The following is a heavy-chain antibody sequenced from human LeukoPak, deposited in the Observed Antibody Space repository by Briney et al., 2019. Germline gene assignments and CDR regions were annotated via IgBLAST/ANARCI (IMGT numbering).Heavy chain of an antibody. D-gene: IGHD5-18*01. CDR1: GYHFLRYW. V-gene: IGHV5-51*01. CDR3: ARRDTAMAISDY. Sequence: GASLKISFQGSGYHFLRYWIGRVRHLPGKGLERMGVIYPGDSDTRYSPSFHEQATISADKSISAPYLQWTSLKASDPPVYSCARRDTAMAISDYWGQGTLVTVSS. J-gene: IGHJ4*02. CDR2: IYPGDSDT.